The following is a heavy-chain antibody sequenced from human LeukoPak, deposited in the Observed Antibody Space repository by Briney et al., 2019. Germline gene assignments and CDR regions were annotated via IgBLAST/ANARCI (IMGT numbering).Heavy chain of an antibody. CDR1: GFTFSSYA. CDR3: AKAPGGIVLMVYAIPADY. D-gene: IGHD2-8*01. J-gene: IGHJ4*02. V-gene: IGHV3-23*01. CDR2: ISGSGGST. Sequence: RSGGSLRLSCAASGFTFSSYAMSWVRQAPGEGLEWVSAISGSGGSTYYADSVKGRFTISRDNSKNTLYLQMNSLRAEDTAVYYCAKAPGGIVLMVYAIPADYWGQGTLVTVSS.